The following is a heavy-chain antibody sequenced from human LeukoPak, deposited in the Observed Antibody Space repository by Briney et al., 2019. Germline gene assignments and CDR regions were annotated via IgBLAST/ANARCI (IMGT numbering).Heavy chain of an antibody. CDR2: ISGSGGST. Sequence: GRSLRLSCAAAGFTLSSYAMSWVRQAPGNGLEWVSGISGSGGSTYHADSVKGRFTISRHNSKNTLYLQMNSLRAEDTAVYYCAKAGAEGGSFDYWGQGTLVTVSS. J-gene: IGHJ4*02. CDR1: GFTLSSYA. CDR3: AKAGAEGGSFDY. D-gene: IGHD1-26*01. V-gene: IGHV3-23*01.